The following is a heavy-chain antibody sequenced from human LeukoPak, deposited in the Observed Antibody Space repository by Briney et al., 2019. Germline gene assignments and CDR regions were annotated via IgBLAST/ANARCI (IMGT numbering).Heavy chain of an antibody. V-gene: IGHV3-30*18. CDR1: GFTFSSYG. Sequence: GGSLRLSCAVSGFTFSSYGMHWVRQAPGKGLEWVAVISYDGSNKYYADSVKGRFTISRDNSKNTLYLQMNSLRAEDTAVYYCAKDPPYYYDSSGYYYWGQGTLVTVSS. CDR3: AKDPPYYYDSSGYYY. D-gene: IGHD3-22*01. J-gene: IGHJ4*02. CDR2: ISYDGSNK.